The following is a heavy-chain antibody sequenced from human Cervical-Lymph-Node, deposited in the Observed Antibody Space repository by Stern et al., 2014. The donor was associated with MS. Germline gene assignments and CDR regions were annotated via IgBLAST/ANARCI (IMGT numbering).Heavy chain of an antibody. CDR1: GGTFTTHP. CDR2: IIPFLNTA. CDR3: ASSLVASGH. Sequence: QVQLVQSGAEVKKPGSSAKVSCKASGGTFTTHPITWWRQAPGQGLEWMGGIIPFLNTAKYAQKFQGRITITADKSTGTTYMEISSLRSDDTAVYYCASSLVASGHWGQGTLVIVS. V-gene: IGHV1-69*06. D-gene: IGHD2-8*02. J-gene: IGHJ4*02.